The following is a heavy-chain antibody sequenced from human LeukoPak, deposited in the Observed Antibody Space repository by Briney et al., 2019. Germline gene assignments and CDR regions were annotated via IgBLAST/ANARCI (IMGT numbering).Heavy chain of an antibody. CDR2: ISGSGGST. CDR3: AKPGPARAKLITMVRGVSYYFDY. CDR1: GFTFSTYW. V-gene: IGHV3-23*01. Sequence: PGGSLRLSCAASGFTFSTYWMSWVRQAPGKGLEWVSAISGSGGSTYYADSVKGRFTISRDNSKNTLYLQMYSLRAEDTAVYYCAKPGPARAKLITMVRGVSYYFDYWGQGTLVTVSS. J-gene: IGHJ4*02. D-gene: IGHD3-10*01.